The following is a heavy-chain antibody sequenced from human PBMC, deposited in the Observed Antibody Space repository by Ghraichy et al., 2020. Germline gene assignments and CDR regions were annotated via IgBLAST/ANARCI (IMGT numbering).Heavy chain of an antibody. Sequence: GGSLRLSCAASGFTFSDYWMSWVRQAPGKGLEWVANIRKDGGTQYYVDSVKGRFTISRDNAKNSLYLEMNSLRAEDSAVYYCARHGSWVFDYWGQGTLVTVSS. J-gene: IGHJ4*02. CDR3: ARHGSWVFDY. V-gene: IGHV3-7*01. D-gene: IGHD6-13*01. CDR2: IRKDGGTQ. CDR1: GFTFSDYW.